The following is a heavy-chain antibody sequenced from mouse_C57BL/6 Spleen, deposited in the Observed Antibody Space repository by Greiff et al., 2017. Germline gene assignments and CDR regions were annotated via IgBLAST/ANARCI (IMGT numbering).Heavy chain of an antibody. CDR3: ARKAGYAMDY. CDR2: IYPGSGNT. Sequence: LVESGAELVRPGASVKLSCKASGYTFTDYYINWVKQRPGQGLEWIARIYPGSGNTYYNEKFKGNATLTAEKSSSTAYMQLSSLTSEDSAVYFCARKAGYAMDYWGQGTSVTVSS. CDR1: GYTFTDYY. V-gene: IGHV1-76*01. J-gene: IGHJ4*01.